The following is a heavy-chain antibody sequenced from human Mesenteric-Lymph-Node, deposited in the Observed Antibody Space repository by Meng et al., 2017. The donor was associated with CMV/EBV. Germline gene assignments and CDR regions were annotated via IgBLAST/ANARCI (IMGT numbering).Heavy chain of an antibody. D-gene: IGHD3-16*01. CDR2: TYYRSESYN. Sequence: QSVPGMVKVSQTPPRTCTISGDSISSNHSAWNWIRPPASRGLEWLGRTYYRSESYNDYAVSVKSRISVNLDTSKNQLSLLLNFVTPEDTAVYYCAYFGDLPPLRWGQGTLVTVSS. J-gene: IGHJ4*02. CDR1: GDSISSNHSA. V-gene: IGHV6-1*01. CDR3: AYFGDLPPLR.